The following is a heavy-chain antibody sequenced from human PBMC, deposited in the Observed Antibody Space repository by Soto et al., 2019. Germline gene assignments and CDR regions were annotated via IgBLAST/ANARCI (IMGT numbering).Heavy chain of an antibody. V-gene: IGHV3-30-3*01. CDR2: ISYDGSNK. CDR3: ARDTVVVVPAAVSLGGYYYYYGMDV. J-gene: IGHJ6*02. CDR1: GFTFSSYA. Sequence: GGSLRLSCAASGFTFSSYAMHWVRQAPGKGLEWVAVISYDGSNKYYADSVKGRFTISRDNSKNTLYLQMNSLRAEDTAVYYCARDTVVVVPAAVSLGGYYYYYGMDVWGQGTTVTVSS. D-gene: IGHD2-2*01.